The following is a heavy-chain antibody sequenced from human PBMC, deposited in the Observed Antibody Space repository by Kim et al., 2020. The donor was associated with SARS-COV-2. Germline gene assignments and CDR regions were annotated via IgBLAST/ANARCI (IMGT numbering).Heavy chain of an antibody. D-gene: IGHD2-15*01. CDR1: GFSLSNARMG. CDR2: IFSNDEK. Sequence: SGPTLVNPTETLTLTCTVSGFSLSNARMGVSWIRQPPGKALEWLAHIFSNDEKSYSTSLKSRLTISKDTSKSQVVLTMTNMDPVDTATYYCARIPSFCSGGSCYSFPYYYYGMDVWGQGTTVTVSS. V-gene: IGHV2-26*01. CDR3: ARIPSFCSGGSCYSFPYYYYGMDV. J-gene: IGHJ6*02.